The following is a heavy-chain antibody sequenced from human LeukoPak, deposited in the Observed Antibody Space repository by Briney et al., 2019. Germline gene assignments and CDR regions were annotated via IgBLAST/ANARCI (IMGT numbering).Heavy chain of an antibody. CDR2: IYYSGST. Sequence: TSETLSLTCTVSGGSVSSGSHYWSWIRQPPGKGLEWIGYIYYSGSTNYNPSLKSRVTISVDTSKNQFSLKLSSVTAADTAVYYCARSWGSGSYCCYGMDVWGKGTTVTVSS. CDR1: GGSVSSGSHY. D-gene: IGHD3-10*01. V-gene: IGHV4-61*01. J-gene: IGHJ6*04. CDR3: ARSWGSGSYCCYGMDV.